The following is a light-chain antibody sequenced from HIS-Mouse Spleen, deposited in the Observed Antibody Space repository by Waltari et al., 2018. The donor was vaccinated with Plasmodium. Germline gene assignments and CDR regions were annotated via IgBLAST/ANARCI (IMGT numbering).Light chain of an antibody. J-gene: IGKJ4*01. CDR1: QSVSSY. CDR3: QQRSNWPSLT. V-gene: IGKV3-11*01. CDR2: DAS. Sequence: EIVLTQSPATLSLSPGERATLSCRASQSVSSYLAWYQQQPGQAPRLLIYDASTRAPGIPARFSGSGSATDFTLTISSLEPEDFAVYYCQQRSNWPSLTFGGGTKVEIK.